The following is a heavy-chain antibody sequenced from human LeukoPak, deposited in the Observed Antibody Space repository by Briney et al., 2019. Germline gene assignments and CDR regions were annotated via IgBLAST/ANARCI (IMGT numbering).Heavy chain of an antibody. J-gene: IGHJ4*02. Sequence: PGGSLRLSCAASGFTVSSNEMSWVRQAPGKGLEWVSAISGSGGSTYYADSVKGRFTISRDNSKNTLYLQMNSLRAEDTAVYYCAKCAGLTYYYDSSGYYDYWGQGTLVTVSS. CDR2: ISGSGGST. CDR3: AKCAGLTYYYDSSGYYDY. CDR1: GFTVSSNE. V-gene: IGHV3-23*01. D-gene: IGHD3-22*01.